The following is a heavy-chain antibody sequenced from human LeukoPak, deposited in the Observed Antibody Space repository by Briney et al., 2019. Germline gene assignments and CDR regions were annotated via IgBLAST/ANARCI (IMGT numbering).Heavy chain of an antibody. V-gene: IGHV3-30-3*01. CDR2: ISYDASNI. Sequence: GGSLRLSCTASGFTFSSYAMHWVRQAPGKGLEWVAVISYDASNIQYADSVKGRFPISRDNSKNTLYLQMNSLRTEDTAVYYCARDKAATGTLSDSWGQGTLVTVSS. J-gene: IGHJ4*02. D-gene: IGHD6-13*01. CDR3: ARDKAATGTLSDS. CDR1: GFTFSSYA.